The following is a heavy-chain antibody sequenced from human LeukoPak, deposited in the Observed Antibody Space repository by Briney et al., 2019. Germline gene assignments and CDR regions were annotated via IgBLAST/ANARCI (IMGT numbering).Heavy chain of an antibody. CDR2: IRYDGSNK. V-gene: IGHV3-30*02. CDR1: GFTFSSYG. Sequence: GGSLRLSCAASGFTFSSYGMHWVRQAPGKGLEWVAFIRYDGSNKYYADSVKGRFTISRDNSKNTLYLQMNSLRAEDTAVYYCARDRELGYSGNAFDIWGQGTMVTVSS. J-gene: IGHJ3*02. D-gene: IGHD1-26*01. CDR3: ARDRELGYSGNAFDI.